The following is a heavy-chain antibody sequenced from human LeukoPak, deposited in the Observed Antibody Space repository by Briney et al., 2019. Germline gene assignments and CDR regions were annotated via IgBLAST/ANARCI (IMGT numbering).Heavy chain of an antibody. Sequence: GGSLRLSCAASRFTFSSYSVNWVSQARGKGLEWVSSISSSSSYIYYADSVKGRFTISRDNAKNSLYLQMNSLRAEDTAVYYCARSGTTGTTRWFDPWGQGALVTVSS. CDR2: ISSSSSYI. V-gene: IGHV3-21*01. CDR1: RFTFSSYS. CDR3: ARSGTTGTTRWFDP. J-gene: IGHJ5*02. D-gene: IGHD1-1*01.